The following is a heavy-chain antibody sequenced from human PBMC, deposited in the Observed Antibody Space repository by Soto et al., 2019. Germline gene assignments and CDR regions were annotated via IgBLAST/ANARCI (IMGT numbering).Heavy chain of an antibody. CDR2: IYYSGST. Sequence: XETLCLPGTVSGGYSSSYHRSWIRQPPGKGLEWIGYIYYSGSTNYNPSLKSRVTISVDTSKNQFSLKLSSVTAADTAVYYCALITGKGRLDPWGQGTLVTVSS. D-gene: IGHD1-20*01. CDR3: ALITGKGRLDP. J-gene: IGHJ5*02. V-gene: IGHV4-59*01. CDR1: GGYSSSYH.